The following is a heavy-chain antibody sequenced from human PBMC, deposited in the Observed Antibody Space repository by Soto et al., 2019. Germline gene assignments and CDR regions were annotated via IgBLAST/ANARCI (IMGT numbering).Heavy chain of an antibody. Sequence: GGSLRLSCAASGFTFSSYGMSWVRQAPGKGLEWVSAISSSGGSTYYADSVKGRFTISRDNSRNTLYLQVNILRAEDTAVYYCAKMPRGYYLDSWGHGTLVTVSS. V-gene: IGHV3-23*01. J-gene: IGHJ5*01. CDR1: GFTFSSYG. CDR3: AKMPRGYYLDS. D-gene: IGHD3-3*01. CDR2: ISSSGGST.